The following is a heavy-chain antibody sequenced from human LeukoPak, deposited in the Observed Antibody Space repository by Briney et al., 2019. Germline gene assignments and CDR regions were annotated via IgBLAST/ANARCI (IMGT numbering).Heavy chain of an antibody. CDR3: ARESIAVAGAPFDH. CDR2: ISSGSTI. J-gene: IGHJ4*02. D-gene: IGHD6-19*01. CDR1: GFTFSSYE. V-gene: IGHV3-48*03. Sequence: GSLRLSCAASGFTFSSYEMNWVRQAPGKGLEWVSYISSGSTIYDADSVKGRFTISRDNAKNSLYLQMNSLRAEDTAVYYCARESIAVAGAPFDHWGQGTLVTVSS.